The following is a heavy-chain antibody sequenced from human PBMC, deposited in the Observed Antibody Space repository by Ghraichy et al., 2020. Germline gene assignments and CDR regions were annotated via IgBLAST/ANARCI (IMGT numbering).Heavy chain of an antibody. CDR1: GGSISSGGYS. D-gene: IGHD3-10*01. CDR2: IYYSGST. Sequence: SETLSLTCAVSGGSISSGGYSWSWIRQPPGKGLEWIGYIYYSGSTYYNPSLKSRVTISVDTSKNQFSLKLSSVTAADTAVYYCARALGVDATFGELLYPYYFDYWGQGTLVTVSS. V-gene: IGHV4-30-4*07. J-gene: IGHJ4*02. CDR3: ARALGVDATFGELLYPYYFDY.